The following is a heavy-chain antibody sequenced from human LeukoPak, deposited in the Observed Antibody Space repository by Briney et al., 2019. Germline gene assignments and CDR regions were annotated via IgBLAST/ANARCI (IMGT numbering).Heavy chain of an antibody. D-gene: IGHD5-12*01. J-gene: IGHJ6*03. CDR3: ARDSGDYYYMDV. Sequence: ASVKVSCKASGGTFSSYAISWVRQAPGQGLEWMGGIIPIFGTANYAQKFQGRVTITTDEPTSTAYMELSSLRSEDTAVYYCARDSGDYYYMDVWGKGTTVTVSS. V-gene: IGHV1-69*05. CDR2: IIPIFGTA. CDR1: GGTFSSYA.